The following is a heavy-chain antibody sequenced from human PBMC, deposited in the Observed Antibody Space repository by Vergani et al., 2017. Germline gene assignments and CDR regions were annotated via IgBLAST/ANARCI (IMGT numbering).Heavy chain of an antibody. D-gene: IGHD2-2*02. J-gene: IGHJ1*01. Sequence: QVQLVQSGAEVKKPGSSVKVSCKASGGTFSSYAISWVRQAPGQGLEWMGGIIPIFGTANYAQKFQGRVTSTADESTSTAYMELSSLRSEDTAVYYCARQNVPAGILAYFQHWGQGTLVTVSS. CDR2: IIPIFGTA. CDR3: ARQNVPAGILAYFQH. CDR1: GGTFSSYA. V-gene: IGHV1-69*13.